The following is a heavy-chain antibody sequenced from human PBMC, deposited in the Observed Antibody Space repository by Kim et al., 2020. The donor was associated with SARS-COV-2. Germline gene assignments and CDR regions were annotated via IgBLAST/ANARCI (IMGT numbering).Heavy chain of an antibody. D-gene: IGHD6-19*01. CDR1: GFTVSSNY. CDR3: AREIAVAGRYYFDY. V-gene: IGHV3-53*01. CDR2: IYSGGST. J-gene: IGHJ4*02. Sequence: GGSLRLSCAASGFTVSSNYMSWVRQAPGKGLEWVSVIYSGGSTYYADSVKGRFTISRDNSKNTLYLQMNSLRAEDTAVYYCAREIAVAGRYYFDYWGQGTLVTVSS.